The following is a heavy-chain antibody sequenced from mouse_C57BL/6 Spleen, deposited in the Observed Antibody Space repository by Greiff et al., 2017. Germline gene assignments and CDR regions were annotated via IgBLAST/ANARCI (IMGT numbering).Heavy chain of an antibody. Sequence: EVMLVESGGGLVQPGGSLSLSCAASGFTFTDYYMSWVRQPPGKALEWLGFIRNKANGYTTEYSASVKGRFTISRDNSQSILYLQMNALRAEDRATYYCARFYDGYYVGYAMDYWGQGTSVTVSS. CDR2: IRNKANGYTT. J-gene: IGHJ4*01. V-gene: IGHV7-3*01. CDR1: GFTFTDYY. CDR3: ARFYDGYYVGYAMDY. D-gene: IGHD2-3*01.